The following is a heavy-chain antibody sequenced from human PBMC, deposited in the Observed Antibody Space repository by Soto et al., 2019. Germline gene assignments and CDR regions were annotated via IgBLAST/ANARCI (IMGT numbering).Heavy chain of an antibody. D-gene: IGHD3-3*01. CDR2: IYSGGRT. J-gene: IGHJ5*02. V-gene: IGHV3-66*01. Sequence: EVQLVESGGGLVQPGGSLRLSCAASGFTVSSNYMSWVRQAPGKGLEWVSIIYSGGRTHYADSVKGRFTISRDNSKNTLYLQMNSLRVEDTAVYDCASDEWFSGGWFDPWGQGTLVTVSS. CDR1: GFTVSSNY. CDR3: ASDEWFSGGWFDP.